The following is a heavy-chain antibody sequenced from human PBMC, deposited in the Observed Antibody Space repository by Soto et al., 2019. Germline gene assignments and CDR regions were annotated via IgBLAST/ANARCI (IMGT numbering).Heavy chain of an antibody. V-gene: IGHV4-34*01. Sequence: QVQLQQWGAGLLKPSETLSLTCAVYGGSFSGYYWSWIRQPPGKGLAWIGEINHSGSTNYNPSLKSRVTISVDTSKNQFSLKLSSVTAADTAVYYCARGYELLYGGENWFDPWGQGTLVTVSS. CDR3: ARGYELLYGGENWFDP. CDR1: GGSFSGYY. D-gene: IGHD2-2*02. CDR2: INHSGST. J-gene: IGHJ5*02.